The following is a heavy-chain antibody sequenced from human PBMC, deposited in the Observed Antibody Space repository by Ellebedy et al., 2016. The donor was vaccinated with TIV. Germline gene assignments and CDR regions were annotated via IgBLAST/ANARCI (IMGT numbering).Heavy chain of an antibody. CDR3: TKRAENWGFFDC. Sequence: GESLKISCAASEFTFSNYVMAWVRQVPGKGLEWVSAVSESDGRTFYADSVKGRSTISRDNSRNTLFLQMNSLRTEDTAVYYCTKRAENWGFFDCWGQGTLVTVSS. V-gene: IGHV3-23*01. CDR2: VSESDGRT. CDR1: EFTFSNYV. J-gene: IGHJ4*02. D-gene: IGHD7-27*01.